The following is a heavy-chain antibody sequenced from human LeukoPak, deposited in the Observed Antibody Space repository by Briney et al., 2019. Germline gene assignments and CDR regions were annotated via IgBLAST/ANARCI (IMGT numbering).Heavy chain of an antibody. D-gene: IGHD3-22*01. Sequence: GGSLRLSCAASGFIFNSYGMHWVRQAPGKGLEWVAVIWYDGSNEYYADSVKGRFTISRDNSDNTLYLHMSSLRAEDTAVYYCARGSQAGPPYDSSGSNMGMDVWGQGTTVTVSS. J-gene: IGHJ6*02. CDR1: GFIFNSYG. CDR3: ARGSQAGPPYDSSGSNMGMDV. V-gene: IGHV3-33*01. CDR2: IWYDGSNE.